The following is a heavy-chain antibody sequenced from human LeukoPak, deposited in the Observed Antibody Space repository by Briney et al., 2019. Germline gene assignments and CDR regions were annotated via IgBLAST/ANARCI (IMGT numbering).Heavy chain of an antibody. D-gene: IGHD2-15*01. J-gene: IGHJ6*03. Sequence: PGGSLRLSCAASGFTFSSYAMSWVRQAPGKGLEWVSAISGSGGSTYYADSVKGRFTISRDNSKNTLYLQMNSLRAEDTAVYYCANKYCSGGSCYLLDYYYYYMDVWGKGTTVTVSS. CDR2: ISGSGGST. CDR3: ANKYCSGGSCYLLDYYYYYMDV. V-gene: IGHV3-23*01. CDR1: GFTFSSYA.